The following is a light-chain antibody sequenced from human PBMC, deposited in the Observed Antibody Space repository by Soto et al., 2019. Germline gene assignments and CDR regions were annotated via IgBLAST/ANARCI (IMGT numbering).Light chain of an antibody. CDR2: EVS. V-gene: IGLV2-14*01. Sequence: QSVLTQPASVSGSPGQSRTISCTGTSSDVGGYNYVSWYQHYPGKAPKLMIYEVSNRPSGVSNRFSGSMSGNTASLTISGLQAEDEADYYCNSYTSSSALVFGTGTKVTVL. CDR1: SSDVGGYNY. J-gene: IGLJ1*01. CDR3: NSYTSSSALV.